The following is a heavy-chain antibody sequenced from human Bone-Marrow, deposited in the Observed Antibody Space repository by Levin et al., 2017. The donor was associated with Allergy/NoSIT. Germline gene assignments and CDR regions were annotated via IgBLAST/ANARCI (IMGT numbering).Heavy chain of an antibody. CDR3: VKDLLPGGADV. J-gene: IGHJ6*02. D-gene: IGHD4-17*01. Sequence: QTGGSLRLSCVTSGFYFDNYAVHWVRRIPGKGLEWVSGIYLDGDSTGYADSVRGRFTISRDTAKNSLYLQMNSLRPEDTALYYCVKDLLPGGADVWGQGTTVTVSS. CDR1: GFYFDNYA. CDR2: IYLDGDST. V-gene: IGHV3-9*01.